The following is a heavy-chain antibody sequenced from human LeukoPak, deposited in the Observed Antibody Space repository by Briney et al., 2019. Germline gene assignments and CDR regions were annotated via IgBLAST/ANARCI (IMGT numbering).Heavy chain of an antibody. D-gene: IGHD1-26*01. J-gene: IGHJ4*02. CDR3: ARDLTVGPIFIDY. V-gene: IGHV3-64*01. CDR1: GFSVTTNG. CDR2: ISSNGVDT. Sequence: PGGSLRLSCVAAGFSVTTNGMHWVRQAPGKGLEDVSAISSNGVDTFYANSVKGRFTISRDNAKNSLYLQMNSLRAEDTAVYYCARDLTVGPIFIDYWGQGTLVTVSS.